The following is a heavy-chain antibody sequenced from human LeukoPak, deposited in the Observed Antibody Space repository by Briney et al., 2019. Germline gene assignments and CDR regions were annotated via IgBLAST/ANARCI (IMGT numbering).Heavy chain of an antibody. V-gene: IGHV3-30*04. CDR2: ISYDGSNK. CDR3: ARDPFIVATILRSHYYYGMDV. J-gene: IGHJ6*04. Sequence: PGRSLRLSCAASGFTFSSYAMHWVRQAPGKGLEWVAVISYDGSNKYYADSVKGRFTISRDNSKNTLYLQMNSLRAEDTAVYYCARDPFIVATILRSHYYYGMDVWGKGTTATVSS. CDR1: GFTFSSYA. D-gene: IGHD5-12*01.